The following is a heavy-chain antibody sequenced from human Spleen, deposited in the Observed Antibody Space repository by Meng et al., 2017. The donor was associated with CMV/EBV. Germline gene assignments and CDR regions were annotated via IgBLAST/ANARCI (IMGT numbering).Heavy chain of an antibody. CDR2: ISGGGSTI. J-gene: IGHJ4*02. Sequence: LCLSFGASVFSFSTYSLSWVRQPPGKGLEWVSDISGGGSTIYYADAVKGRFTISRDNAKNSLYLQMNSLRAEETAVYYCARVKREGDYWGQGTLVTVSS. CDR1: VFSFSTYS. CDR3: ARVKREGDY. V-gene: IGHV3-11*01. D-gene: IGHD1-26*01.